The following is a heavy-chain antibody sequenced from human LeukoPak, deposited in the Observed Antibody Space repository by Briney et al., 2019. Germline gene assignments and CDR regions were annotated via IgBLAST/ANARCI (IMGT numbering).Heavy chain of an antibody. CDR2: ISSSSSTM. CDR3: ARDRNYYGSGSHVYDY. J-gene: IGHJ4*02. Sequence: GGSLRLFCAASGFTFSSYSMNWVRQAPGKGLEWVSYISSSSSTMYYADSVKGRFTISRDNAKNSLYLQMNSLRDEDTAVYYCARDRNYYGSGSHVYDYWGQGTLVTVSS. D-gene: IGHD3-10*01. CDR1: GFTFSSYS. V-gene: IGHV3-48*02.